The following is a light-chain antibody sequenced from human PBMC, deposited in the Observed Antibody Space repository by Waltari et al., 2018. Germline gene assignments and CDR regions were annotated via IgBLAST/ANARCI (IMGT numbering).Light chain of an antibody. CDR3: CSYAASVHWL. Sequence: QSALTQPRSVSGSPGPSVTISCTGPSSDCGGYYYVSWYHQHPGRAHKLIIYDVDKRPSGVPDRFFGSKSGNTASLTISGLQADDESDFYCCSYAASVHWLFGGGTKVTVL. CDR2: DVD. J-gene: IGLJ3*02. V-gene: IGLV2-11*01. CDR1: SSDCGGYYY.